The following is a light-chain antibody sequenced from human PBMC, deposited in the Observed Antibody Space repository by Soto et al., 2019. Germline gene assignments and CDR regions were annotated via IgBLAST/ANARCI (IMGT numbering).Light chain of an antibody. Sequence: EIVLTQSPATLSLSPGERATLSCRASQSVSSSYLAWYQRKPGQAPRLLIYGAYSRATGIPDRFSGSGSGTDLTLSISRLEPDDFSVYYCQQYGSPRIFGGGTKVEIK. CDR2: GAY. V-gene: IGKV3-20*01. CDR3: QQYGSPRI. J-gene: IGKJ4*01. CDR1: QSVSSSY.